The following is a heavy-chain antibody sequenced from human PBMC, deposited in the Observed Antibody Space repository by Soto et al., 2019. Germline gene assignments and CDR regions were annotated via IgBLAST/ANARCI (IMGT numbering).Heavy chain of an antibody. V-gene: IGHV4-30-2*01. J-gene: IGHJ3*02. CDR2: IYHSWIP. Sequence: TLSRTCSVCGGSISSGGYSWSWIRQPPGKGLEWIGYIYHSWIPYYNPSLKSSVTISVDRSKNQLSLKLSSVTATATAVYHGARVVVKDDAFDIWCQGTMVTV. D-gene: IGHD3-22*01. CDR3: ARVVVKDDAFDI. CDR1: GGSISSGGYS.